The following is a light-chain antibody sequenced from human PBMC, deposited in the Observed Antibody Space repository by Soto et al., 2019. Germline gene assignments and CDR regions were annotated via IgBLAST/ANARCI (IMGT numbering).Light chain of an antibody. Sequence: EIVLTQSPATLSLSPGETATLSCRASQSVVTYLAWYQQKPGQAPRLLIYDASNRAAGIPARFSGSGSGTDFTLTISSIEPEDFAVCYCQQRFIWPPITFGQGTRLGIK. V-gene: IGKV3-11*01. J-gene: IGKJ5*01. CDR3: QQRFIWPPIT. CDR2: DAS. CDR1: QSVVTY.